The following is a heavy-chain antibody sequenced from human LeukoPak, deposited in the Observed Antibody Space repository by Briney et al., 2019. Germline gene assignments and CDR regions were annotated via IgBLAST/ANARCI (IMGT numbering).Heavy chain of an antibody. D-gene: IGHD3-10*01. Sequence: SVKLSCKASGGTLSSYAINWVRQAPGQGLEWMGGIIPIFGTANYAQKFQGRVTIIADESSTTAYMELSSLRSEDTAVYYCARREGTFGTYFDYWGQGTLVTVSS. CDR1: GGTLSSYA. V-gene: IGHV1-69*13. CDR2: IIPIFGTA. CDR3: ARREGTFGTYFDY. J-gene: IGHJ4*02.